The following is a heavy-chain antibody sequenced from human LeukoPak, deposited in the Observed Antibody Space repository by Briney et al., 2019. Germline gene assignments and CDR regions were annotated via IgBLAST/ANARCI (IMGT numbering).Heavy chain of an antibody. J-gene: IGHJ6*03. CDR2: IRYDGSNT. CDR3: AKEGYSRGYYSYYYMDV. V-gene: IGHV3-30*02. CDR1: GFIFSSYG. D-gene: IGHD6-13*01. Sequence: GGSLRLSCAASGFIFSSYGMHWVRQAPGKGLEWVAFIRYDGSNTYYADSVKGRFTISRDNSKNTLYLQMNSLRAEDTAVYYCAKEGYSRGYYSYYYMDVWGKGTTVTVSS.